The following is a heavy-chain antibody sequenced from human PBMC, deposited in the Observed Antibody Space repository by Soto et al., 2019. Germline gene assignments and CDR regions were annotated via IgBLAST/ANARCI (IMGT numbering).Heavy chain of an antibody. Sequence: QLLESGGGLVQPGGSLRLSCAASGFTFSDYAMSWVRQAPGKGLEWVSSISSGGGSPYYADSVKGRFTISRNNSKITLFLQMNSLRAEDTAVYYCAQGDGRIVPRHFDYWGQGTLVTVSS. J-gene: IGHJ4*02. V-gene: IGHV3-23*01. D-gene: IGHD1-26*01. CDR3: AQGDGRIVPRHFDY. CDR2: ISSGGGSP. CDR1: GFTFSDYA.